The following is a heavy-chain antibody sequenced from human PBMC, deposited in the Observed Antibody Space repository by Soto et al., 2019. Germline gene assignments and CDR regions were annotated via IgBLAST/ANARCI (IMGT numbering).Heavy chain of an antibody. D-gene: IGHD6-19*01. Sequence: GGSLRLSCAASGFTFSSYAMTWVRQAPGRGLEWVSTISGSAVTTYYADSVKGRFTISRDNPKNTLFLQMNSLRAEDTAVYYCANALVAVAGRDYWGQGTLVTVSS. V-gene: IGHV3-23*01. CDR1: GFTFSSYA. J-gene: IGHJ4*02. CDR3: ANALVAVAGRDY. CDR2: ISGSAVTT.